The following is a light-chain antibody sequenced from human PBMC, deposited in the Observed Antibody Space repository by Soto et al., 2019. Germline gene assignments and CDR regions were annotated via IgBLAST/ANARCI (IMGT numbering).Light chain of an antibody. CDR3: QQYNTYSWT. V-gene: IGKV1-5*03. CDR2: EAS. J-gene: IGKJ1*01. CDR1: QSIKSW. Sequence: DIQMTQSPSTLSASVGDRVTVTCRASQSIKSWLAWYQQKPGKAPKLLIYEASSLESGVPSRFGGSGSGTEFTLTIRSLQPDDFATYYCQQYNTYSWTFGQGTKGDIK.